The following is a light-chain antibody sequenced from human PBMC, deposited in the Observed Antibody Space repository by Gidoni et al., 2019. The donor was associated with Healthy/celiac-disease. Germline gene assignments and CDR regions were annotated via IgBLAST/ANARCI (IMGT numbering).Light chain of an antibody. V-gene: IGKV3-20*01. J-gene: IGKJ1*01. CDR1: QSVSSSY. CDR2: GAS. Sequence: EIVLTQSPGTLSVSPGERATLSCRASQSVSSSYLAWYQQKPGQAPMLLIYGASSRATGIPDRFSGSGSGTDFTLTISRLEPEDFAVYYCQQYGSSPRGTFGQXTKVEIK. CDR3: QQYGSSPRGT.